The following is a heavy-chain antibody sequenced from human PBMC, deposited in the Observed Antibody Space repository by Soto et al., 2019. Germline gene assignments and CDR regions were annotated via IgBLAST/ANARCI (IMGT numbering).Heavy chain of an antibody. V-gene: IGHV3-64D*08. CDR3: VKEIIRFAVACTSRYYYYGMDV. CDR1: GFTFSSYA. D-gene: IGHD6-19*01. J-gene: IGHJ6*02. CDR2: ISSNGGST. Sequence: GGSLRLSCSASGFTFSSYAMHWVRQAPGKGLEYVSAISSNGGSTYYADSVKGRFTISRDNSKNIPYLQMSSLRAEDTAVYYCVKEIIRFAVACTSRYYYYGMDVWGQGTTVTVSS.